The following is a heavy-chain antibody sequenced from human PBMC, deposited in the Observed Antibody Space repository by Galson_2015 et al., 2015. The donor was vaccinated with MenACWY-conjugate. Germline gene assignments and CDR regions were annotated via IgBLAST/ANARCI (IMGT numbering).Heavy chain of an antibody. CDR3: ARPTSLTIRPNWFDY. J-gene: IGHJ5*01. CDR2: INQANEK. Sequence: SLRLSCAASGFTFSNYWIHWVRQAPGKGLEWVAHINQANEKYYADSVKGRFTISRDDANTSLYLQMNSLRAEDTAVYYCARPTSLTIRPNWFDYLGQGTLVTVSS. CDR1: GFTFSNYW. D-gene: IGHD3-3*01. V-gene: IGHV3-7*03.